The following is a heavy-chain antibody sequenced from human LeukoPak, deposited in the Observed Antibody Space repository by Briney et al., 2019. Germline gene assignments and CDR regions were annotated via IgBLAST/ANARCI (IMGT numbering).Heavy chain of an antibody. CDR3: ARRGSPGDFDY. J-gene: IGHJ4*02. CDR1: GGSISSSSYY. Sequence: KPSETLSLTCTVSGGSISSSSYYWGWIRQPPGKGLEWIGSIYYSGSTYYNPSLKSRVTISVDTSKNQFSLKLSSVTAAETAVYYCARRGSPGDFDYWGQGTPVTVSS. D-gene: IGHD1-26*01. V-gene: IGHV4-39*01. CDR2: IYYSGST.